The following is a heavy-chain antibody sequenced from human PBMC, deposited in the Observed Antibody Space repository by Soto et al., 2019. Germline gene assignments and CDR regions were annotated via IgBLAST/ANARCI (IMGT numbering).Heavy chain of an antibody. Sequence: SETLSLTCTVSGGSFKSGSYSWSWIRQPPGKGLEWIGYVYHTGRTSYNPSLKSRVSISMDTSKNQFSLNLDSVTAADTAVYFCARDFAHFDSWGQGTLVTVSS. CDR3: ARDFAHFDS. J-gene: IGHJ4*02. CDR1: GGSFKSGSYS. CDR2: VYHTGRT. D-gene: IGHD3-3*01. V-gene: IGHV4-61*01.